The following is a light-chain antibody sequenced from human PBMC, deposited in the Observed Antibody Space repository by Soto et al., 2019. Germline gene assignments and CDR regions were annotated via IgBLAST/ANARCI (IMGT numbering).Light chain of an antibody. CDR2: GTS. V-gene: IGKV3-20*01. J-gene: IGKJ1*01. CDR3: QQYDTSSWTSSWT. CDR1: QSIGSTY. Sequence: EILLTQSPGTLSLSPGERATLSCRASQSIGSTYLAWYQHKPGQAPRLLIYGTSSRASGIPARFSGSGSGTDFTLTISRLEPEDVAVYYCQQYDTSSWTSSWTFGQGTKVEIK.